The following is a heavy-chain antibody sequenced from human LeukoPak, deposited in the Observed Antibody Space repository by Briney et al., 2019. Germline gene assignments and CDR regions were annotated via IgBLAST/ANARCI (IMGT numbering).Heavy chain of an antibody. V-gene: IGHV3-30*18. J-gene: IGHJ3*02. D-gene: IGHD6-13*01. CDR2: ISYDGNHK. CDR1: GFTFRDYG. Sequence: GGSLRLSCADSGFTFRDYGMHWVRQAPGKGLEWVAVISYDGNHKYYTDSVKGRFTISRDNSKNTLYLQMSSLRAEDTAVYYCTKDDAYSCSWYACDIWGQGTMVTVSS. CDR3: TKDDAYSCSWYACDI.